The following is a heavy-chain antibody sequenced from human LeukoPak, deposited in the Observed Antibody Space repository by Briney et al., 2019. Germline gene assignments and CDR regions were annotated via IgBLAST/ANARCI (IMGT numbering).Heavy chain of an antibody. Sequence: GGSLRLSCAASGFKFDDYSMSWVRQAPGKGLEWVSGINWNGGSTDYADSVKGRFTISRDNAKNSLYLQMISLRAEDTALYYCARGAAGTTFDYWGQGTLVTVSS. CDR3: ARGAAGTTFDY. CDR2: INWNGGST. J-gene: IGHJ4*02. V-gene: IGHV3-20*04. D-gene: IGHD1-1*01. CDR1: GFKFDDYS.